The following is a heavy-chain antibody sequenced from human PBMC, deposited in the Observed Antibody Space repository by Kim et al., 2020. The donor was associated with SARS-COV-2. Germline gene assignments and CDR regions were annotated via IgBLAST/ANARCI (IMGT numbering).Heavy chain of an antibody. D-gene: IGHD3-3*02. V-gene: IGHV3-49*04. Sequence: GGSLRLSCTASGFTFGDYAMSWVRQAPGKGLEWVGFIRSKAYGGTTEYAASVKGRFTISRDDSKSIAYLQMNSLKTEDTAVYYCTRVAPSLVYWGQGTLVTVSS. CDR1: GFTFGDYA. CDR3: TRVAPSLVY. J-gene: IGHJ4*02. CDR2: IRSKAYGGTT.